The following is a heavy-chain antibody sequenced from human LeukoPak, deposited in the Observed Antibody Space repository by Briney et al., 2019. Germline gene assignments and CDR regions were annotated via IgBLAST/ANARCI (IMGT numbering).Heavy chain of an antibody. V-gene: IGHV7-4-1*02. CDR2: INTNTGNP. CDR1: GYTFTSYA. J-gene: IGHJ6*02. D-gene: IGHD3-10*01. Sequence: ASVKVSCKASGYTFTSYAMNWVRQAPGQGLEWMGWINTNTGNPTYAQGFTGRFVFSLDTSVSTAYLRISSLKAEDTAVYYCARFREGATMVRGVIITNFYYYGMDVWGQGTTVTVSS. CDR3: ARFREGATMVRGVIITNFYYYGMDV.